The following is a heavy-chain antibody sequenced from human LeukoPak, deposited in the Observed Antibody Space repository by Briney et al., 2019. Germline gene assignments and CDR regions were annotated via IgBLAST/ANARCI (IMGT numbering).Heavy chain of an antibody. V-gene: IGHV4-4*07. CDR2: IYTSGTT. CDR3: ARGVAPAAIGWFDP. CDR1: GGFTSSYY. D-gene: IGHD2-2*01. Sequence: SETLSLTCTVSGGFTSSYYWSLIRQPAGKGLEWIGRIYTSGTTNYNPSLKSRVTMSLDTSRNQFSLKLSSVTAADTAVYYCARGVAPAAIGWFDPWGQGTLVTVSS. J-gene: IGHJ5*02.